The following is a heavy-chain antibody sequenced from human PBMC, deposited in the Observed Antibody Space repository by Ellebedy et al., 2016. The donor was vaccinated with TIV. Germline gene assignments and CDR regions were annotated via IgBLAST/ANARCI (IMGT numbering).Heavy chain of an antibody. J-gene: IGHJ3*02. CDR2: ISVDGRAV. CDR1: GFTFSDSV. CDR3: VRGWYSSGHCDVFAM. Sequence: GESLKISCVGFGFTFSDSVMHWVRQDPGKGLDWVASISVDGRAVHYPDSVKGRFTISRDNAQNTVYLQMNSLRLEDTAVYYCVRGWYSSGHCDVFAMWGQGTIVTVSS. V-gene: IGHV3-30*03. D-gene: IGHD6-19*01.